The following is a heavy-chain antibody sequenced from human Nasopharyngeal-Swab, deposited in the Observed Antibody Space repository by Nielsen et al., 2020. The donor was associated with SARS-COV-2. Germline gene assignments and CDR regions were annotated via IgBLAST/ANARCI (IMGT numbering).Heavy chain of an antibody. J-gene: IGHJ3*02. D-gene: IGHD3-10*01. CDR1: GFTFGDYA. V-gene: IGHV3-49*01. CDR2: IRSKIYSGAP. CDR3: ARYLGSYYGQCAFDI. Sequence: GESLKISCTASGFTFGDYAMSWFRQAPGKGLEWVGFIRSKIYSGAPEYAASVKGRFTISRDGAAGIAYLQMNSLETEDTGVYYCARYLGSYYGQCAFDIWGQGTMVTVSS.